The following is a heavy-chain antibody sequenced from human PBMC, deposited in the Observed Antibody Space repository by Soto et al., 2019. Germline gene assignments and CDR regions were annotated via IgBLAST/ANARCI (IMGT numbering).Heavy chain of an antibody. CDR1: GFTLSTYM. CDR3: AGLRFCTSTTCK. D-gene: IGHD2-8*01. J-gene: IGHJ4*02. Sequence: EVYLLESGGALVQPGESLRLSCAASGFTLSTYMMAWVRQAPGKGLEWVSSIFSGGPMTDYADSARGRFTVSRDDSKTKMVLQMNNLRPDDTSVYYCAGLRFCTSTTCKWGQGTLVTVSS. CDR2: IFSGGPMT. V-gene: IGHV3-23*01.